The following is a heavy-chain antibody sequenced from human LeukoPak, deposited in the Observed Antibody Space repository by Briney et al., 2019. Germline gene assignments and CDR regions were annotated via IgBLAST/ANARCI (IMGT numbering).Heavy chain of an antibody. J-gene: IGHJ4*02. V-gene: IGHV3-30*02. CDR1: GFTFSSYG. CDR3: AKDLGGGDY. Sequence: GGSLRLSCAASGFTFSSYGMHWVRQAPGKGLEWVAFIRYDGSNKYYAGSVKGRFTISRDNSKNTLYLQMNGLRAEDTAVYYCAKDLGGGDYWGQGTLVTVSS. D-gene: IGHD3-16*01. CDR2: IRYDGSNK.